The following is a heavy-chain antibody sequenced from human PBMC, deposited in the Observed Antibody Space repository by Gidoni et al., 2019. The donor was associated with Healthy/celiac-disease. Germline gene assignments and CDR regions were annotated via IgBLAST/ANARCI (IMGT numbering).Heavy chain of an antibody. Sequence: QVQLVESGGVVVQRGRSLRLSCAPSGFTVSSSAIHWVRQAPGKGLEWLAVLSYDGSNKYYADSVKGRFTISRDNSKNTLYLQMNSLRAEDTAVYYCARGAREQLVRRTGGFDYWGQGTLVTVSS. CDR3: ARGAREQLVRRTGGFDY. CDR2: LSYDGSNK. D-gene: IGHD6-13*01. J-gene: IGHJ4*02. CDR1: GFTVSSSA. V-gene: IGHV3-30*04.